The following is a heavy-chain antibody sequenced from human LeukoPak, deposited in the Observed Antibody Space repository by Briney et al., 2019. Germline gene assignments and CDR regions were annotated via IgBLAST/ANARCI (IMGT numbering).Heavy chain of an antibody. CDR1: GGSISSSSYY. D-gene: IGHD3-22*01. CDR3: ARGRNQFYYYDSSGTYWFDP. CDR2: INHSGST. Sequence: SETLSLTCTVSGGSISSSSYYWGWIRQPPGKGLEWIGEINHSGSTNYNPSLKSRVTISVDTSKNQFSLKLSSVTAADTAVYYCARGRNQFYYYDSSGTYWFDPWGQGTLVTVSS. J-gene: IGHJ5*02. V-gene: IGHV4-39*07.